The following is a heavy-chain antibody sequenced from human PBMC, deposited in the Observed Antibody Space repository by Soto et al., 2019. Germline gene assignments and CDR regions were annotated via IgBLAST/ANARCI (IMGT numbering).Heavy chain of an antibody. D-gene: IGHD1-7*01. CDR3: ARARDNWNYQFDP. Sequence: TGGSLRLSCAASGFTFSSYSMNWVRQAPGKGLEWVSSISSSSSYIYYADSVKGRFTISRDNAKNSLYLQMNSLRAEDTAVYYCARARDNWNYQFDPWGQGTLVTVSS. V-gene: IGHV3-21*01. CDR2: ISSSSSYI. CDR1: GFTFSSYS. J-gene: IGHJ5*02.